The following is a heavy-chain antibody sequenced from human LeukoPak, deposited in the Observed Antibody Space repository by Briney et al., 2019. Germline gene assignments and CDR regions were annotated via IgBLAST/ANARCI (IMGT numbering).Heavy chain of an antibody. V-gene: IGHV5-51*01. J-gene: IGHJ4*02. CDR2: IYPGDSDT. CDR1: GYSFTSYW. Sequence: GESLKISCKGSGYSFTSYWIGWVRQMPGKGLEWMGIIYPGDSDTRYSPSFQGQVTISADKSISTACLQWSSLKASATAMYYCARRTTRYYYDSSGYEAPHFDYWGQGTLVTVSS. D-gene: IGHD3-22*01. CDR3: ARRTTRYYYDSSGYEAPHFDY.